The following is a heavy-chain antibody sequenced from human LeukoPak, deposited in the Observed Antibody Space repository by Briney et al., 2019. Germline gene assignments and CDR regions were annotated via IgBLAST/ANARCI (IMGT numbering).Heavy chain of an antibody. D-gene: IGHD3-22*01. CDR2: ISYDGSNK. CDR1: GFTFSSYA. J-gene: IGHJ3*02. V-gene: IGHV3-30-3*01. CDR3: ARALGAHYYDSSGYNSDAFDI. Sequence: GRSLRLSCAASGFTFSSYAMHWVRQAPGKGLEWVAVISYDGSNKYYADSVKGRFTISRDNSKNTLYLQMNSLRAEDTAVYYCARALGAHYYDSSGYNSDAFDIWGQGTMVTVSS.